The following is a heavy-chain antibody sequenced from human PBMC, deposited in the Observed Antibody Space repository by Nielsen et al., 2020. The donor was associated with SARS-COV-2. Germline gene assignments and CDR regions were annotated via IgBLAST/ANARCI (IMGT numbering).Heavy chain of an antibody. CDR3: ARHSGWFDP. CDR2: IYYSGST. D-gene: IGHD7-27*01. J-gene: IGHJ5*02. V-gene: IGHV4-39*01. Sequence: GSLRLSCTVSGGSISSSSYYWGWIRQPPGKGLEWIGSIYYSGSTYYNPSLKSRVTISVDTSKSQFSLKLSSVTAADTAVYYCARHSGWFDPWGQGTLVTVSS. CDR1: GGSISSSSYY.